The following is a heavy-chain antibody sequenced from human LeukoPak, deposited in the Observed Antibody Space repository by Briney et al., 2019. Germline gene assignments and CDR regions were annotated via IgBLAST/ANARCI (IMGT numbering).Heavy chain of an antibody. J-gene: IGHJ1*01. CDR1: GFTFSSYW. Sequence: HPGGSLRLSCAASGFTFSSYWMHWVRQAPGKGLVWVSRINSDGSSTSYADSVKGRFTISRDNAKNTLYLQMNSLRAEDTAVYYCARGGYYYDSSGYYSWEYFQHWGQGTLVTVSS. V-gene: IGHV3-74*01. D-gene: IGHD3-22*01. CDR3: ARGGYYYDSSGYYSWEYFQH. CDR2: INSDGSST.